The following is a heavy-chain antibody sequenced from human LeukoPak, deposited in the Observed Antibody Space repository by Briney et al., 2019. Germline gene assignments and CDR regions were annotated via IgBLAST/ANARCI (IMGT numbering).Heavy chain of an antibody. CDR2: ISGSGDST. Sequence: GGSLRLSCAASGFTFSSYGMSWVRQAPGKGLEWVSAISGSGDSTYYADSVKGRFTISRDNSKNTLYLQMNSLRAEDTAVYYCARGPSGYHNTGGQGTLVTVSS. D-gene: IGHD5-12*01. J-gene: IGHJ4*02. V-gene: IGHV3-23*01. CDR1: GFTFSSYG. CDR3: ARGPSGYHNT.